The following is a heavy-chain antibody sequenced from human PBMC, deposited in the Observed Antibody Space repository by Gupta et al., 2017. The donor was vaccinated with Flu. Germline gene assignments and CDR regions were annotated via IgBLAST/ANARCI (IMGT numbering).Heavy chain of an antibody. V-gene: IGHV3-48*03. J-gene: IGHJ5*02. D-gene: IGHD1-26*01. CDR2: IDGSGSGT. Sequence: RQSPGKGLEWVAYIDGSGSGTFYTDLVKGRFTISRDNGENSLFLQMTSLTVEDTAIYYCARDRLMGAAPPDLWGRGTLVTVSS. CDR3: ARDRLMGAAPPDL.